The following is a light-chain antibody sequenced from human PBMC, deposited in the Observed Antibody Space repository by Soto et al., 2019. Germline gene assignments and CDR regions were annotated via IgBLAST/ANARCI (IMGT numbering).Light chain of an antibody. V-gene: IGLV1-40*01. Sequence: QSVLTQPPSVSGAPGQRVTISCTGSSFNIGAGYDVHWYQQLPGTAPKLLIYGNSNRPSGVPDRFSGSKSGTSASLAITGLQAEDEADYYCQSYDSSLSAHYVFGTGTKVTV. CDR1: SFNIGAGYD. CDR2: GNS. J-gene: IGLJ1*01. CDR3: QSYDSSLSAHYV.